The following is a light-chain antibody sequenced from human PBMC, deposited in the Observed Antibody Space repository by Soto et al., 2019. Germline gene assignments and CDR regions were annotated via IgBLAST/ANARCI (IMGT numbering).Light chain of an antibody. J-gene: IGKJ1*01. Sequence: DIQMTQSPSSLSASGGDRVTITCRASQSISTYLNQYQQKPGRAPKVLIYASSSLHSGVRSRFSGSGSETDFTLTISSLQPEDFATYYCQQSYTTPRTFGQGTRVEVK. CDR2: ASS. V-gene: IGKV1-39*01. CDR3: QQSYTTPRT. CDR1: QSISTY.